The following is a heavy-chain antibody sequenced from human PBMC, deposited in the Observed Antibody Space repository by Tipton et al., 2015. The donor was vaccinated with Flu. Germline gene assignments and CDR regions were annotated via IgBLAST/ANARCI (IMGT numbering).Heavy chain of an antibody. J-gene: IGHJ4*02. V-gene: IGHV6-1*01. CDR3: ARWKAETKIFDF. CDR2: TYYRSKWYN. D-gene: IGHD1-7*01. Sequence: LVKPTQTLSLTCAISGDRVSSNSAAWNWFRQSPSRGLEWLGRTYYRSKWYNDYAVSVKSRITINPDTSKSQFSLQLIYVTPEDTVVYYCARWKAETKIFDFWGQGTRVTVSS. CDR1: GDRVSSNSAA.